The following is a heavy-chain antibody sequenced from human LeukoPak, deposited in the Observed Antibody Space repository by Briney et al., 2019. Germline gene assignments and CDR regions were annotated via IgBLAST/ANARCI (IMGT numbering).Heavy chain of an antibody. CDR1: GFTFSSCA. V-gene: IGHV3-23*01. CDR2: ISGSGGST. CDR3: AKGGGPYYYDSSGYYIDAFDI. D-gene: IGHD3-22*01. Sequence: GGSLRLSCAASGFTFSSCAMSWVRQAPGKGLEWVSAISGSGGSTYYADSVKGRFTISRDNSKNTLYLQMNSLRAEDTAVYYCAKGGGPYYYDSSGYYIDAFDIWGQGTMVTVS. J-gene: IGHJ3*02.